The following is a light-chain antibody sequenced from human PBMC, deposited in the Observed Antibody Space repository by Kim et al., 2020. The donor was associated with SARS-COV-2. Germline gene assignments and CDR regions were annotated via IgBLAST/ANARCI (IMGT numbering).Light chain of an antibody. CDR2: QDS. Sequence: VSGSPGQTASITCSGDKLGDKYACWYQQKPGQSPVLVIYQDSKRPPGIPERFSGSNSGNTATLTISGTQAMDEADYYCQAWDSTWVFGGGTQLTVL. CDR3: QAWDSTWV. V-gene: IGLV3-1*01. J-gene: IGLJ3*02. CDR1: KLGDKY.